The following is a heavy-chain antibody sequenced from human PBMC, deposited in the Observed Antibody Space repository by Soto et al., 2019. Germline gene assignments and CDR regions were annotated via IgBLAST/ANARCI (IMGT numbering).Heavy chain of an antibody. D-gene: IGHD1-1*01. V-gene: IGHV3-30-3*01. CDR3: ARDWNGGTATHSFDY. CDR2: ISYDGSNK. CDR1: GFTFSSYA. Sequence: PGGSLRLSCAASGFTFSSYAMHWVRQAPGKGLEWVAVISYDGSNKYYADSVKGRFTISRDNSKNTLYLQMNSLRAEDTAVYYCARDWNGGTATHSFDYWGQGTLVTVSS. J-gene: IGHJ4*02.